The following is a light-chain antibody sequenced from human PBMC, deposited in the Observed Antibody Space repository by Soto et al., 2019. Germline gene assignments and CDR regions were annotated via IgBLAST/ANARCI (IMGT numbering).Light chain of an antibody. V-gene: IGLV1-51*01. Sequence: QSVLTQPPSVSVAPGQKVTISCSGSSPNIGNNYVSWYQQVPGTAPKLLIYDNTKRPSGIPDRFSGSKSGTSATLGITGLQTGDEANYYCGTWDSSLSAVIFGGGTKLTVL. CDR2: DNT. J-gene: IGLJ2*01. CDR1: SPNIGNNY. CDR3: GTWDSSLSAVI.